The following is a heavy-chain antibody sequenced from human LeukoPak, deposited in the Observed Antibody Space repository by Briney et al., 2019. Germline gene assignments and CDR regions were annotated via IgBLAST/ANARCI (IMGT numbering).Heavy chain of an antibody. CDR3: ARAAPLYYYYYYMDV. V-gene: IGHV1-69*02. Sequence: GASVKVSCKASGGTFSSYTISWVRQAPGQGLEWMGRIIPILGIANYAQKFQGRVTITADKSTSTAYMELSSLRSEDTAVYYCARAAPLYYYYYYMDVWGKGTTVTVSS. D-gene: IGHD2-15*01. CDR1: GGTFSSYT. J-gene: IGHJ6*03. CDR2: IIPILGIA.